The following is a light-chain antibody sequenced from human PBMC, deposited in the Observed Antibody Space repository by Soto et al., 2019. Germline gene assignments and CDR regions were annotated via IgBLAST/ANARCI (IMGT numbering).Light chain of an antibody. V-gene: IGLV4-69*01. CDR1: SGHSNYA. CDR3: QTWGTGPWV. J-gene: IGLJ3*02. Sequence: QLVLTQSPSASASLGASVKLTCTLSSGHSNYAIAWHQQQPEKGPRYLMKLNSDGSHNKGDGIPYRFSGSSSGAERYLTISSLQSEDEADYYCQTWGTGPWVFGGGTKLTVL. CDR2: LNSDGSH.